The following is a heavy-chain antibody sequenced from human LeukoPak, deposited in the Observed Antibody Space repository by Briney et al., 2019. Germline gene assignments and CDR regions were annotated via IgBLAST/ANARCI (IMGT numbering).Heavy chain of an antibody. Sequence: GGSLRLSCAASGFTFSRYTMNWVRQAPGKGLEWVSVFSSSGSTHYADSVKGRFTISRDNSKNTLYLQMSGLRAEDTAVYYCAKDGLDGRGYYYFDYWGQGTLATVSS. D-gene: IGHD3-22*01. CDR3: AKDGLDGRGYYYFDY. CDR2: FSSSGST. V-gene: IGHV3-23*01. J-gene: IGHJ4*02. CDR1: GFTFSRYT.